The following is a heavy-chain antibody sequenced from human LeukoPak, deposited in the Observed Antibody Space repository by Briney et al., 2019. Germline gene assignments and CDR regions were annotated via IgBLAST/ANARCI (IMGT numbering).Heavy chain of an antibody. V-gene: IGHV3-23*01. CDR3: ALTRGYSGYDLDS. J-gene: IGHJ5*01. Sequence: PGGSLRLSCAASGFTFSNYGLSWVRQAPGKGLEWVSGITGSGGSTYYADSVKGRFTISRDNAKNSLYLQMNSLRVEDTAIYYCALTRGYSGYDLDSWGQGTLVTVSS. CDR2: ITGSGGST. CDR1: GFTFSNYG. D-gene: IGHD5-12*01.